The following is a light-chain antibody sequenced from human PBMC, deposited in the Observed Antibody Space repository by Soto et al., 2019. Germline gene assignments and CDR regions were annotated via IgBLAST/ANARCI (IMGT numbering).Light chain of an antibody. J-gene: IGKJ3*01. CDR1: QSVSSN. CDR2: GAS. CDR3: QQYNNWTPFT. Sequence: EIVMTQSPGTLSVSPGERAILSCRASQSVSSNLAWYQQKPGQTPRLLIYGASTRATGIPARFSGSGSGTEFTLTISSLQSEDFAVYYCQQYNNWTPFTFGPGTKVDIK. V-gene: IGKV3-15*01.